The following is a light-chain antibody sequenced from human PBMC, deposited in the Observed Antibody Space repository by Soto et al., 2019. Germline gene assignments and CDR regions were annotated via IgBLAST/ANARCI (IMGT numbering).Light chain of an antibody. V-gene: IGLV1-47*02. Sequence: QSVLAQPPSASGTPGQRVTISCSGSTSNIGSNLASWYQQLPGSAPKLLIYNDNERPSGVPDRFSGSKSGTSASLGISGLRSEDEADYDCAVWDDSLSGVLFGGGTKLTVL. CDR1: TSNIGSNL. CDR2: NDN. J-gene: IGLJ2*01. CDR3: AVWDDSLSGVL.